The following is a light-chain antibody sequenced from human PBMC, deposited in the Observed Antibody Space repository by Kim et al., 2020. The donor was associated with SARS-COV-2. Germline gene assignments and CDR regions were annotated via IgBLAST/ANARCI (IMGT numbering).Light chain of an antibody. CDR1: QAISYA. V-gene: IGKV1-NL1*01. J-gene: IGKJ2*01. Sequence: SASVGDRVTITCRASQAISYALAWYQQKPGTAPKVLVYAASKLQTGVPSRFSGSGSGTDYTLTISSLQPEDFATYYCQKYYNAPYSFGQGTKLEI. CDR2: AAS. CDR3: QKYYNAPYS.